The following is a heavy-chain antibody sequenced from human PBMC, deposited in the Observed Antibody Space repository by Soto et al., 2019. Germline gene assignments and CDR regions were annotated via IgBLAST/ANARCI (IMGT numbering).Heavy chain of an antibody. J-gene: IGHJ4*02. V-gene: IGHV4-59*01. CDR1: SGSIRSYY. CDR2: IFYSGST. CDR3: ARGAADTAMVDS. Sequence: PSETLSLTCTVSSGSIRSYYWTWIRQPPGKGLEWLGYIFYSGSTFYNPSLKSRVTISIHTSKSQFSLQLTSVTAADTAVYYCARGAADTAMVDSWGQGTLVTVSS. D-gene: IGHD5-18*01.